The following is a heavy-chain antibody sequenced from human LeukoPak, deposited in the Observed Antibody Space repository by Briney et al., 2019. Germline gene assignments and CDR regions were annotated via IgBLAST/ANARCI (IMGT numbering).Heavy chain of an antibody. Sequence: ASVKVSCKASGYTFTGYYMHWVRQAPGQGLEWMGWINPNSGGTNYAQKFQGRVTMTRDTSISTAYMELSRLRSDDTAVYYCARDLGIAAAGDCWGQGTLVTVSS. CDR2: INPNSGGT. CDR3: ARDLGIAAAGDC. CDR1: GYTFTGYY. V-gene: IGHV1-2*02. J-gene: IGHJ4*02. D-gene: IGHD6-13*01.